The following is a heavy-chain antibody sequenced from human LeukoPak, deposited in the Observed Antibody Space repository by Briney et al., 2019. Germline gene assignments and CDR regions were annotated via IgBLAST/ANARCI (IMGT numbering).Heavy chain of an antibody. V-gene: IGHV3-23*01. CDR1: GFTFSSYA. D-gene: IGHD2-2*01. J-gene: IGHJ5*02. CDR3: AKDRDIVVVPAAHNWFDP. Sequence: GGSLRLSCAASGFTFSSYAMSWVRQAPGKGLEWVSAISGSGGSTYYADSVKGRFTISRDNSKNTLYLQMNSLRAEDTAAYYCAKDRDIVVVPAAHNWFDPWGQGTLVTVSS. CDR2: ISGSGGST.